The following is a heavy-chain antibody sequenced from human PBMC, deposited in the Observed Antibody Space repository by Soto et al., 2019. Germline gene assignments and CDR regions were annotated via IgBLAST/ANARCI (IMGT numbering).Heavy chain of an antibody. CDR3: ARLRIAAPGDPGP. V-gene: IGHV5-10-1*01. CDR1: GYRFTSDW. Sequence: RGESLKISCKGSGYRFTSDWISWVRQMPGKGLEWMGRIDPSDSYTSYSPSFQGHVTISADKSINTAYLQWGSLKASDTAMYYCARLRIAAPGDPGPWGQGTLVTVSS. D-gene: IGHD6-13*01. CDR2: IDPSDSYT. J-gene: IGHJ5*02.